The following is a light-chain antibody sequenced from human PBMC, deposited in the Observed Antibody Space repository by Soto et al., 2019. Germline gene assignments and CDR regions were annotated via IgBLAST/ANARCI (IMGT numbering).Light chain of an antibody. CDR3: SSLTSNRIYV. CDR2: GVT. V-gene: IGLV2-14*03. Sequence: QSVLTQPTSVSGSPGQSITISCTGNHNDIGTYDYVSWYQQHPGRAPRLLIHGVTTRPSGISGRFSASKSGLTASLTISGLQPEEEADYYCSSLTSNRIYVFGPGTKGTVL. CDR1: HNDIGTYDY. J-gene: IGLJ1*01.